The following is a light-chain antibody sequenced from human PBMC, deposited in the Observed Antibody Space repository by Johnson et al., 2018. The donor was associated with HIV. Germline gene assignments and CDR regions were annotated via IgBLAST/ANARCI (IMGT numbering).Light chain of an antibody. CDR2: ENN. Sequence: QSVLTQPPSVSAAPGQKVTISCSGSSSNIGKNYVSWYQQLPGTAPKVLIYENNKRPSGIPDRFSGSKSGTSATLGITGLQTGDEADYYCGTRDSSFSAALYVFGSGTKVSVL. J-gene: IGLJ1*01. CDR1: SSNIGKNY. V-gene: IGLV1-51*02. CDR3: GTRDSSFSAALYV.